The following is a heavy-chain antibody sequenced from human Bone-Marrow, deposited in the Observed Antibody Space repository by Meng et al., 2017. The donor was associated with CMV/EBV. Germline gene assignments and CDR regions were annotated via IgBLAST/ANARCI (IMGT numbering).Heavy chain of an antibody. J-gene: IGHJ4*02. CDR1: GGSISSGGYY. D-gene: IGHD1-1*01. CDR2: IYYSGST. CDR3: ASGGWNAQDY. V-gene: IGHV4-31*03. Sequence: LRLSCTVSGGSISSGGYYWSWIRQHPGKGLEWIGYIYYSGSTYYNPSLKSRVTISVDTSKNQFSLKLSSVTAADTAVYYCASGGWNAQDYWGQGTLVTVSS.